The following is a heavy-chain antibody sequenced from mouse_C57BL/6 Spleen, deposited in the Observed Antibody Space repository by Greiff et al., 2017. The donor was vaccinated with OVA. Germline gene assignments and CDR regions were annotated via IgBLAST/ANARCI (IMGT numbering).Heavy chain of an antibody. D-gene: IGHD2-4*01. CDR2: IDPSDSET. V-gene: IGHV1-52*01. CDR3: ARSSYDYDGDY. Sequence: QVQLQQPGAELVRPGSSVKLSCKASGYTFTSYWMHWVKQRPIQGLEWIGNIDPSDSETPSNQKFKDKATLTVDKSSSTAYMQLSSLTSEDSAVYYCARSSYDYDGDYWGQGTTLTVSS. CDR1: GYTFTSYW. J-gene: IGHJ2*01.